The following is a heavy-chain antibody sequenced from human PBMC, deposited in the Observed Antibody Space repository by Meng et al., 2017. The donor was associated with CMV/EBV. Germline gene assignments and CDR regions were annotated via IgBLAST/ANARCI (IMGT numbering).Heavy chain of an antibody. CDR1: GFTFSSYA. Sequence: GESLKISCAASGFTFSSYAMSWVRQAPGKGLEWVSAISGSGGSTYYADSVKGRFNISRDNSKNTLYLQMNSLRAEDTAVYYCAKSAYYDFWSSNWFDPWGQGTLVTVSS. V-gene: IGHV3-23*01. D-gene: IGHD3-3*01. J-gene: IGHJ5*02. CDR3: AKSAYYDFWSSNWFDP. CDR2: ISGSGGST.